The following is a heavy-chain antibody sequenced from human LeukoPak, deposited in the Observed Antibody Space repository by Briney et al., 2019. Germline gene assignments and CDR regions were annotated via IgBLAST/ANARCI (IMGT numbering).Heavy chain of an antibody. CDR1: GFTFSSYS. CDR3: ARSGRYFALGV. V-gene: IGHV3-21*01. Sequence: PGGSLRLSCAASGFTFSSYSMNWVRQAPGKGLEWVSSISSSSSYIYYAGSVKGRFTISRDNAKNSLYLQMNSLRAEDTAVYYCARSGRYFALGVWGKGTTVTVSS. D-gene: IGHD3-9*01. J-gene: IGHJ6*04. CDR2: ISSSSSYI.